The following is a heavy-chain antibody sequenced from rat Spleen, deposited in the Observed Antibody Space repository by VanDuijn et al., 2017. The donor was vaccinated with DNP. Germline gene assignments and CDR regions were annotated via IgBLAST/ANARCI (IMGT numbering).Heavy chain of an antibody. D-gene: IGHD1-9*01. CDR2: IIYDGSST. J-gene: IGHJ2*01. CDR1: GFTFSNYY. V-gene: IGHV5-17*01. Sequence: EVQLVESGGGLVQPGRSLKLSCVASGFTFSNYYMAWVRQAPKKGLEWVATIIYDGSSTYYRDSVKGRFTISRDNAKSTLYLQMDSLRSEDTATYYCAREGLYYGYTLDYWGQGVMVTVSS. CDR3: AREGLYYGYTLDY.